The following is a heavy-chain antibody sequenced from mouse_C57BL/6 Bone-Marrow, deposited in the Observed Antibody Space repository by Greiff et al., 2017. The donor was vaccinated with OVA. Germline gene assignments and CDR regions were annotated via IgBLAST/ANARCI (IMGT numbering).Heavy chain of an antibody. CDR3: TREGSWDYFDY. CDR2: ISSGGDYI. J-gene: IGHJ2*01. D-gene: IGHD4-1*01. CDR1: GFTFSSYA. V-gene: IGHV5-9-1*02. Sequence: EVQRVESGEGLVKPGGSLKLSCAASGFTFSSYAMSWVRQTPEKRLEWVAYISSGGDYIYYADTVKGRFTISRDNARNTLYLQMSSLKSEDTAMYYCTREGSWDYFDYWGQGTTLTVSS.